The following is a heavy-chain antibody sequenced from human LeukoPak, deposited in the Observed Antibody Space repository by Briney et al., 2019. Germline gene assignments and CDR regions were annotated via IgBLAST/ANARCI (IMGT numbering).Heavy chain of an antibody. CDR3: ARAPEMATIPFDY. J-gene: IGHJ4*02. CDR2: IIPIFGTA. CDR1: GGTFSSYA. D-gene: IGHD5-24*01. V-gene: IGHV1-69*01. Sequence: GASVKVSCKASGGTFSSYAISWVRQAPGQGLEWMEGIIPIFGTANYAQKFQGRVTITADESTSTAYMELSSLRSEDTAVYYCARAPEMATIPFDYWGQGTLVTVSS.